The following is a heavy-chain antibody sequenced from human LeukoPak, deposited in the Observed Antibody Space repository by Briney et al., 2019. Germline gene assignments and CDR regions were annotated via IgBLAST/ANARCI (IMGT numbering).Heavy chain of an antibody. J-gene: IGHJ4*02. D-gene: IGHD6-6*01. V-gene: IGHV4-39*07. CDR3: ARDHREGSSFSYYFDY. CDR2: IYYSGST. Sequence: SETLSLTCTVSGGSISSSSYYWGWIRQPPGKGLEWIGSIYYSGSTYYNPSLKSRVAISVDTSRNQFSLKLSSVTAADTAVYYCARDHREGSSFSYYFDYWGQGTLVTVSS. CDR1: GGSISSSSYY.